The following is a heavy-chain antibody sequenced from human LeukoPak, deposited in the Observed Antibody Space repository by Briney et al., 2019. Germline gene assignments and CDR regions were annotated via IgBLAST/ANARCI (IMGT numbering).Heavy chain of an antibody. D-gene: IGHD6-19*01. CDR3: ARDLGWYIKYGMDV. Sequence: PGGSLRLSCAASGFTFSDYYMSWIRQPPGKGLEWVSYINSSGSTIYYADSVKGRFTISRDNVKNSVYLQMNSLGAEDTAVYYCARDLGWYIKYGMDVWGQGTTVTVSS. J-gene: IGHJ6*02. V-gene: IGHV3-11*01. CDR1: GFTFSDYY. CDR2: INSSGSTI.